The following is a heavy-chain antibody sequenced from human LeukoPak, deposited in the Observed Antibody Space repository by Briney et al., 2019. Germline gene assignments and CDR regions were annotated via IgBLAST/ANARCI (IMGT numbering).Heavy chain of an antibody. D-gene: IGHD3-22*01. CDR2: IYISGST. CDR3: VRDPTGLLRPTNWFDP. Sequence: SETLSFTCTVSGASIGDYYWNWIRQPAGKGLEWIGRIYISGSTNYNPSLRSRVTMSIDTSKNQFSLKLTSMTAADSAVYYCVRDPTGLLRPTNWFDPWGQGTLVTVSS. J-gene: IGHJ5*02. V-gene: IGHV4-4*07. CDR1: GASIGDYY.